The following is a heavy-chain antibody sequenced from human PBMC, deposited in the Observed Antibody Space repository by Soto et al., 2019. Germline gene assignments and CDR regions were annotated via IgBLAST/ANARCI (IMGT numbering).Heavy chain of an antibody. J-gene: IGHJ4*02. V-gene: IGHV1-18*01. CDR1: GYTFTSYG. CDR2: IRDYNGNT. Sequence: QVQLVQSGAEVKKPGASVKVSCKASGYTFTSYGISWVRQAPGQGLEWMGWIRDYNGNTKYAQKLQGRVTMTTDTVTSTADMELRSLRSDDTAVYYCAREPNYFDYWGQGTLVTVSS. CDR3: AREPNYFDY.